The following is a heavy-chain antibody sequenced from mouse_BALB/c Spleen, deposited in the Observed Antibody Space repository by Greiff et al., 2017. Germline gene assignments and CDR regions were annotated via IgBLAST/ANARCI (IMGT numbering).Heavy chain of an antibody. CDR1: GYTFTDYA. CDR2: ISTYYGDA. CDR3: ARRSYGSNAMDY. V-gene: IGHV1S137*01. J-gene: IGHJ4*01. D-gene: IGHD1-1*01. Sequence: VKLMESGAELVRPGVSVKISCKGSGYTFTDYAMHWVKQSHAKSLEWIGVISTYYGDASYNQKFKGKATMTVDKSSSTAYMELARLTSEDSAIYYCARRSYGSNAMDYWGQGTSVTVSS.